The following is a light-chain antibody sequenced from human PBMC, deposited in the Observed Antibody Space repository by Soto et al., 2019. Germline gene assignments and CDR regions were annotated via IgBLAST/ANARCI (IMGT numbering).Light chain of an antibody. J-gene: IGLJ2*01. V-gene: IGLV1-40*01. CDR2: GNN. CDR1: NSNIGAGYD. CDR3: QSYDSSLSGYVV. Sequence: QAVVTQPPSVSGAPGQRVIISCTGSNSNIGAGYDVHWYQQLPGTAPKLLIYGNNNRPSGVPDRFSGSKSGTSASLAITGLQAEDEADYYCQSYDSSLSGYVVFGGGTQLTVL.